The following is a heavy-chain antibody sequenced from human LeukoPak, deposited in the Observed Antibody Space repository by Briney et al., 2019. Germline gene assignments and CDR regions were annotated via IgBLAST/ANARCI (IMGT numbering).Heavy chain of an antibody. V-gene: IGHV4-34*01. CDR1: GGSFSGYY. D-gene: IGHD5-24*01. J-gene: IGHJ4*02. Sequence: SETLSLTCAVYGGSFSGYYWSWIRQPPGKGLEWIGEINHSGSTNYNPSLKSRVTISVDTSKNQFSLKLSSVTAADTAVYYCARGGGWLQYFDYSGQGTLVTVSS. CDR2: INHSGST. CDR3: ARGGGWLQYFDY.